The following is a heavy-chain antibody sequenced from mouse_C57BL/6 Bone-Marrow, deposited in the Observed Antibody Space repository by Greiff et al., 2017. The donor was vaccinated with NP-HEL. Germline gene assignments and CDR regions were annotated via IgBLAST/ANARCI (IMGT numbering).Heavy chain of an antibody. CDR1: GFTFSSYG. Sequence: EVKLMESGGDLVKPGGSLKLSCAASGFTFSSYGMSWVRQTPDKRLEWVATISSGGSYTYYPASVKGRFTISRDNAKNTLYLQMSSLKSEDTAMYYCARHGYVWVAYWGQWTLVTVSA. D-gene: IGHD2-2*01. J-gene: IGHJ3*01. V-gene: IGHV5-6*01. CDR2: ISSGGSYT. CDR3: ARHGYVWVAY.